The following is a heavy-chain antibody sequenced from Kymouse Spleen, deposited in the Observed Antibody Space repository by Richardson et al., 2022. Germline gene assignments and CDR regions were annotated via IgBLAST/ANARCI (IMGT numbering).Heavy chain of an antibody. D-gene: IGHD3-9*01. V-gene: IGHV4-31*03. Sequence: QVQLQESGPGLVKPSQTLSLTCTVSGGSISSGGYYWSWIRQHPGKGLEWIGYIYYSGSTYYNPSLKSRVTISVDTSKNQFSLKLSSVTAADTAVYYCASPLYYDILTGPYYYYYYGMDVWGQGTTVTVSS. CDR2: IYYSGST. CDR1: GGSISSGGYY. CDR3: ASPLYYDILTGPYYYYYYGMDV. J-gene: IGHJ6*02.